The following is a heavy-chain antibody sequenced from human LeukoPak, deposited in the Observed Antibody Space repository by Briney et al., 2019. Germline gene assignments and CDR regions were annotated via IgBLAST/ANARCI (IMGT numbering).Heavy chain of an antibody. CDR3: AKGRIQTYMAPEY. J-gene: IGHJ4*02. CDR2: ISDTGDST. Sequence: GGSLRLSCAGSAFSFGSFGKIWVRQAPGKGLEWVSAISDTGDSTFYADSVKGRFTISRDNSKNTLYLQMNSLRAEDTAVYYCAKGRIQTYMAPEYWGQGTLVTVSS. CDR1: AFSFGSFG. D-gene: IGHD5-18*01. V-gene: IGHV3-23*01.